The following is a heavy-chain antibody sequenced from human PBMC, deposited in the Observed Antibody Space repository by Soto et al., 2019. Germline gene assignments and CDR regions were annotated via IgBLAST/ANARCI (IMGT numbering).Heavy chain of an antibody. V-gene: IGHV3-21*01. CDR3: ARYDSICYYWAYYYYGMDV. Sequence: PGGSLRLSCAASGFTFSTYSMNWVRQAPGKGLEWVSSISSSSSYIYYADSVKGRFTISRDNAKNSLYLQMNSLRAEDTAVYYCARYDSICYYWAYYYYGMDVLGKRTTVTVSS. D-gene: IGHD3-22*01. CDR1: GFTFSTYS. J-gene: IGHJ6*04. CDR2: ISSSSSYI.